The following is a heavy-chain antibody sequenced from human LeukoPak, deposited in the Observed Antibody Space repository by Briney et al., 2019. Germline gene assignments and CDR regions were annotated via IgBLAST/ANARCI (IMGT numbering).Heavy chain of an antibody. CDR3: ARDPECGSDCYSTRAGGY. D-gene: IGHD2-21*01. CDR2: IIPIFGTA. J-gene: IGHJ4*02. V-gene: IGHV1-69*13. Sequence: ASVKVSCKASGGTFSTYAISWVRQAPGQGLEWMGGIIPIFGTANYAQKFQGRVTITADESTSTAYMELSSLRSEDTAVYYCARDPECGSDCYSTRAGGYWGQGTLVTVSS. CDR1: GGTFSTYA.